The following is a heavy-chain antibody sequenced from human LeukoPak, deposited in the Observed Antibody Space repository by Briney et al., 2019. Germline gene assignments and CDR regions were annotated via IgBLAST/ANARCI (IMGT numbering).Heavy chain of an antibody. V-gene: IGHV3-33*01. CDR2: IAYDGSRA. D-gene: IGHD1-14*01. CDR1: GFTFGGYG. J-gene: IGHJ4*02. CDR3: TRYNNDHFDY. Sequence: GGSLRLSCAGSGFTFGGYGMHWFRQTPGKGLEWVAVIAYDGSRAFYADSVKGRFTISRDNSKNAMSVQMDDLRAEDTAVYYCTRYNNDHFDYWGQGTLVTVYS.